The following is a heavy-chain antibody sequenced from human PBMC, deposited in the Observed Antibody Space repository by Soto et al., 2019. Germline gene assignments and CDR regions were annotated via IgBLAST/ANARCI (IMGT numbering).Heavy chain of an antibody. V-gene: IGHV1-18*01. CDR3: AREQSSGEQLVFYYFDY. CDR2: ISAYNGNT. Sequence: ASVKVSCKASGYTFTSYGISWVRQAPGQGLEWMGWISAYNGNTNYAQKLQGRVTMTTDTSTSTAYMELRSLRSDDTAVYYCAREQSSGEQLVFYYFDYWGQGTLVTVSS. D-gene: IGHD6-6*01. J-gene: IGHJ4*02. CDR1: GYTFTSYG.